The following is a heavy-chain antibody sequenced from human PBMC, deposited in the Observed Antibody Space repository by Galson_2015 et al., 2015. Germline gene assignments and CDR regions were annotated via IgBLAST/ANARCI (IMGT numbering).Heavy chain of an antibody. D-gene: IGHD3-22*01. CDR2: IIPILGVA. CDR3: ARIHQGSHYYDSSGFDY. CDR1: GGTFSSYT. Sequence: SVKVSCKAPGGTFSSYTISWVRQAPGQGLEWMGRIIPILGVANYAQKFQGRVTITADKSTSTAYMELSSLRSEDTAVYYCARIHQGSHYYDSSGFDYWGQGTLVTVSS. J-gene: IGHJ4*02. V-gene: IGHV1-69*02.